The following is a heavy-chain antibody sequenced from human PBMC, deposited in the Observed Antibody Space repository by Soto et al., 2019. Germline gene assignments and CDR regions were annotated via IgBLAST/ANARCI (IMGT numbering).Heavy chain of an antibody. CDR1: GGSFSGYY. Sequence: TLSLTCAVYGGSFSGYYWSWIRQPPGKGLEWIGEINRSGSTNYNPSLKSRVTISVDTSKNQFSLKLSSVTAADTAVYYCARELVFLYYYYYMDVWGKGTTVTVS. CDR3: ARELVFLYYYYYMDV. J-gene: IGHJ6*03. D-gene: IGHD3-10*01. V-gene: IGHV4-34*01. CDR2: INRSGST.